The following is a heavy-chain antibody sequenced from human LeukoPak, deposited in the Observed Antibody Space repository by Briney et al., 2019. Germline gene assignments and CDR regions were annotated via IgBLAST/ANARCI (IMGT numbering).Heavy chain of an antibody. CDR3: AKDLSPSGGF. CDR2: IGGSGTDT. Sequence: PGESLRLSCGASGLTVSSYGMSWVRQAPGKGLEWVSSIGGSGTDTYSADSVEGRFIISRDNRKNTVYLQMNSLKAEDTAVYYCAKDLSPSGGFWGQGALVTVSS. D-gene: IGHD5-12*01. V-gene: IGHV3-23*01. J-gene: IGHJ4*02. CDR1: GLTVSSYG.